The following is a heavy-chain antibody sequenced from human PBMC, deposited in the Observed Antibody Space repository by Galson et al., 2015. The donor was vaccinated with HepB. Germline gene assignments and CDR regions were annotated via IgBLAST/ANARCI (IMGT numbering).Heavy chain of an antibody. J-gene: IGHJ6*02. D-gene: IGHD5-18*01. CDR3: ARHVWDSYGPGLYYYYGMDV. CDR2: IDPSDSYT. Sequence: QSGAEVKKPGESLRISCTGSGYSFTSYWISWVRQMPGKGLEWMGRIDPSDSYTNYSPSFQGHVTISADKSISTAYLQWSSLKASDTAMYYCARHVWDSYGPGLYYYYGMDVWGQGTTVTVSS. V-gene: IGHV5-10-1*01. CDR1: GYSFTSYW.